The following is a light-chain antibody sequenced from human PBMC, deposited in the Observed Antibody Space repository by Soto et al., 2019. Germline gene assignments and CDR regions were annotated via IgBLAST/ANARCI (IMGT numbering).Light chain of an antibody. CDR3: SSYTDRQSYL. V-gene: IGLV2-14*03. CDR1: ISDIGSYDH. J-gene: IGLJ1*01. Sequence: QSGLTQPASVSGSPGQSITISCSGTISDIGSYDHVAWYQQRPGKGPNLIIYAVSDRPSGVSDRFSASKPGISASLTISGLQTEAEADYYCSSYTDRQSYLFGTGTKVTVL. CDR2: AVS.